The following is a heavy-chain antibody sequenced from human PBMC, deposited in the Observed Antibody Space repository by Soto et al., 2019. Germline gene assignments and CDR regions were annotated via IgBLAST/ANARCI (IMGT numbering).Heavy chain of an antibody. Sequence: GGSLRLSCAASGFTFSDYYMSWIRQAPGKGLEWVSYISSSSSYTNYADSVKGRFTISRDNAKNSLYLQMNSLRAEDTAVYYCARGGGIAARPDYYYYGMDVWGQGITVTVSS. V-gene: IGHV3-11*06. CDR1: GFTFSDYY. J-gene: IGHJ6*02. CDR2: ISSSSSYT. D-gene: IGHD6-6*01. CDR3: ARGGGIAARPDYYYYGMDV.